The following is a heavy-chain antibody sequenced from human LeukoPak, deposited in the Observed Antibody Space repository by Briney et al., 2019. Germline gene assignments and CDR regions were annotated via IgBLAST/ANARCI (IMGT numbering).Heavy chain of an antibody. D-gene: IGHD6-19*01. CDR1: GFAFSDSA. CDR2: IRSRANNYAT. J-gene: IGHJ6*02. CDR3: VAAAGIDYYGMDV. V-gene: IGHV3-73*01. Sequence: PGGSLRLSCAASGFAFSDSAIHWVRQASGKGLEWVGRIRSRANNYATPYAASVKGRFIMSRDDSKNTAYLQMNSLTTEDTAVYYCVAAAGIDYYGMDVWGQGTTVTVSS.